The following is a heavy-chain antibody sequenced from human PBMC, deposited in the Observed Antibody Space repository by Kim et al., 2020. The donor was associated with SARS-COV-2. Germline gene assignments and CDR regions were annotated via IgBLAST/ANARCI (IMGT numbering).Heavy chain of an antibody. V-gene: IGHV3-64D*06. Sequence: GGSLRLSCSASGFTFSSYAMHWVRQAPGKGLEYVSAISSNGGSTYYADSVKGRFTISRDNSKNTLYLQMSSLRAEDTAVYYCVKDLHSGEKYYDFWSGYYTDENYYYGMDVWGQGTTVTVSS. CDR2: ISSNGGST. D-gene: IGHD3-3*01. CDR3: VKDLHSGEKYYDFWSGYYTDENYYYGMDV. J-gene: IGHJ6*02. CDR1: GFTFSSYA.